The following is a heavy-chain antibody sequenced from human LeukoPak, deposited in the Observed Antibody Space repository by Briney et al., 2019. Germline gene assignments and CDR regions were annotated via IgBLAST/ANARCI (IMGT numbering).Heavy chain of an antibody. CDR2: IYTSGST. CDR1: GGSISSGSYY. J-gene: IGHJ6*03. CDR3: ARESPYDFWSGYLNYYYYYYMDV. V-gene: IGHV4-61*02. D-gene: IGHD3-3*01. Sequence: SQTLSLTCTVSGGSISSGSYYWSWIRQPAGKGLEWIGRIYTSGSTNYNPSLKSRVTISVDTSKNQFSLKLSSVTAADTAVYYCARESPYDFWSGYLNYYYYYYMDVWGKGTTVTVSS.